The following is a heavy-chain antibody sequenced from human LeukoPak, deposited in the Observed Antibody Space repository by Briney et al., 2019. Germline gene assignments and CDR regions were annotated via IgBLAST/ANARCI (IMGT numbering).Heavy chain of an antibody. CDR2: ISGSGGST. V-gene: IGHV3-23*01. J-gene: IGHJ4*02. CDR1: GFTFSSYA. D-gene: IGHD3-10*01. CDR3: CFYSRLLWFGELINPFDY. Sequence: GGSLRLSCAASGFTFSSYAMRWVRQAPGKGLEWVSAISGSGGSTYYADSVKGRFTISRDNSKNTLYLQMNSLRAEDTAVYYCCFYSRLLWFGELINPFDYWGQGTLVTVSS.